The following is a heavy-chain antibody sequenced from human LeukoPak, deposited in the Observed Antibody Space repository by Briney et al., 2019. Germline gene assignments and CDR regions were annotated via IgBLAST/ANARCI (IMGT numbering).Heavy chain of an antibody. V-gene: IGHV1-69*13. D-gene: IGHD3-3*01. J-gene: IGHJ5*02. CDR2: IIPIFGTA. Sequence: ASVKVSCKASGGTFSSYAISWVRQAPGQGLEWMGGIIPIFGTANYAQKFQGRVTITADESTSTDYMELSSLRSEDTAVYYCARADFWSGYSSWFDPWGQGTLVTVSS. CDR1: GGTFSSYA. CDR3: ARADFWSGYSSWFDP.